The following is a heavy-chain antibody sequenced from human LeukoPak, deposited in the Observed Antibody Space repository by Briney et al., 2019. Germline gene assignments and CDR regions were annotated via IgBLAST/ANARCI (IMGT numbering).Heavy chain of an antibody. CDR3: ARASSSWIKFDY. Sequence: SETLSLTCTVSGGSISSYYWSWIRQPPGKGLEWIGFIYYSGSTNYNPSLKSRVTISVDTSKNQFSLKLSSVTAADTAVYYCARASSSWIKFDYWGQGTLVIVSS. D-gene: IGHD6-13*01. V-gene: IGHV4-59*01. CDR1: GGSISSYY. J-gene: IGHJ4*02. CDR2: IYYSGST.